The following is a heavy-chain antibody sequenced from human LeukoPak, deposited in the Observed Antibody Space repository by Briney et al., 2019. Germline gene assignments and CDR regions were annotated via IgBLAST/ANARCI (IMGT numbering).Heavy chain of an antibody. CDR2: ISSSGRTI. CDR3: ARFRLAGGYSFDY. CDR1: GFTFSDYY. D-gene: IGHD1-26*01. J-gene: IGHJ4*02. Sequence: PGGSLRLSCAASGFTFSDYYMSWIRQAPGKGLEWVSYISSSGRTIYYADSVKGRFTISRGNAKNSLYLQMNSLRAEDTAVYYCARFRLAGGYSFDYWGQGTLVTVSS. V-gene: IGHV3-11*04.